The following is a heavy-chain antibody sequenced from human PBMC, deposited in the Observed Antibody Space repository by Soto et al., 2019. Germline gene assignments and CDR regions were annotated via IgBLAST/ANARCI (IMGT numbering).Heavy chain of an antibody. Sequence: GGSLRLSCAASRFTFNSYVMHWVRQAPGKGLEWVAVISYDGSNKYYADSVKGRFTISRDNSKNTLYLEMNSLRPEDTAVYYCAKEDETRQLSYSGHFDFWGQGTLVTVSS. CDR3: AKEDETRQLSYSGHFDF. J-gene: IGHJ4*02. V-gene: IGHV3-30*18. D-gene: IGHD6-13*01. CDR1: RFTFNSYV. CDR2: ISYDGSNK.